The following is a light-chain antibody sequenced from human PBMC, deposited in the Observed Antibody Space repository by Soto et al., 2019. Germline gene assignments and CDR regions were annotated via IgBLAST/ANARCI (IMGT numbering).Light chain of an antibody. CDR2: GAS. Sequence: EIVLTQSPGTLSLSPGERATLSCRASQSVSSTYLAWYQQNPGQAPRLLIYGASSRATGIPDRFSGSGSGTHFPLTISRLEPEDFAVYFCQQYGSSSYTFGQGTKLEIK. CDR3: QQYGSSSYT. J-gene: IGKJ2*01. CDR1: QSVSSTY. V-gene: IGKV3-20*01.